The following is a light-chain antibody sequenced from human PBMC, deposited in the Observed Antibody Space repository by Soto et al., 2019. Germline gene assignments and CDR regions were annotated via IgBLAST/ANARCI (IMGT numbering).Light chain of an antibody. V-gene: IGLV2-14*03. Sequence: QSVLTQPASVSGSPGQSITISCTGTSSDVGGYNYVSWFQHHPGKAPKLMIYDVTNRPSGVSDRFSGSKSGNTASLTISVLQAEDEADYYCSSYRSSSTLYVFGTGTKLTVL. CDR1: SSDVGGYNY. CDR2: DVT. J-gene: IGLJ1*01. CDR3: SSYRSSSTLYV.